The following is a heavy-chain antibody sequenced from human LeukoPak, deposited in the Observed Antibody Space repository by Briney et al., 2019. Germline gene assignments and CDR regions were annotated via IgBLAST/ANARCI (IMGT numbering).Heavy chain of an antibody. D-gene: IGHD5-18*01. CDR2: ISGHSHST. Sequence: GGSLRLSCAASGFTFDDYAMHWVRQAPGKGLEWVSLISGHSHSTFYADSVKGRFTISRDNSKNSLYLQMNSLRNDDTALYYCARDTEGYIYGYYYYGMDVWGQGTTVTVSS. J-gene: IGHJ6*02. CDR1: GFTFDDYA. CDR3: ARDTEGYIYGYYYYGMDV. V-gene: IGHV3-43*02.